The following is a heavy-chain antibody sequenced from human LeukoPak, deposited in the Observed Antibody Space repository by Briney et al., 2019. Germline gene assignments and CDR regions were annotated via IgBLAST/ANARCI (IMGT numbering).Heavy chain of an antibody. V-gene: IGHV3-30*04. CDR2: ISYDGSNK. Sequence: GGSLRLSCAASGFTFSSYAMHWVRQAPGKGLEWVAVISYDGSNKYYADSVKGRFTISRDNSKNTLYLQMNSLRAEDTAVYYCARVSRYDSTGYYPYYFDYWGQGTLVTVSS. CDR3: ARVSRYDSTGYYPYYFDY. D-gene: IGHD3-22*01. CDR1: GFTFSSYA. J-gene: IGHJ4*02.